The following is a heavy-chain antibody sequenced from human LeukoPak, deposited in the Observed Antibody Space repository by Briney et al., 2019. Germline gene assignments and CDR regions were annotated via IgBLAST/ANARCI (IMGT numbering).Heavy chain of an antibody. CDR3: ARHLRLGELSFDY. J-gene: IGHJ4*02. CDR1: GYTFTDYY. D-gene: IGHD3-16*02. Sequence: ASVKVSCKASGYTFTDYYINWVRQAPGQGLEWMGWISAYNGNTNYAQKLQGRVTMTTDTSTRTAYMELTSLRSDDTAVYYCARHLRLGELSFDYWGQGTLVTVSS. V-gene: IGHV1-18*04. CDR2: ISAYNGNT.